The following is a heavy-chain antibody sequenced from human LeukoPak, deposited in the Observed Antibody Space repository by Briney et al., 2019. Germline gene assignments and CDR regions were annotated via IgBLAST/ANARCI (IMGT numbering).Heavy chain of an antibody. CDR3: ARARVGQKLVGRKNYYYYMDV. J-gene: IGHJ6*03. D-gene: IGHD6-13*01. CDR2: ISGSSSYI. CDR1: GFTFSSYW. Sequence: GGSLRLSCAASGFTFSSYWMHWVRQAPGKGLEWVSSISGSSSYIYYPDSVKGRFTISRDNAKNSLYLQMNSLTDEDTAVYYCARARVGQKLVGRKNYYYYMDVWGKGTTVTISS. V-gene: IGHV3-21*01.